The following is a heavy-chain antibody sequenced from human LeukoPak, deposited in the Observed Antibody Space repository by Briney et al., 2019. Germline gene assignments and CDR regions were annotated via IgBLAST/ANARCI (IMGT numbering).Heavy chain of an antibody. J-gene: IGHJ4*02. CDR2: INHSGST. CDR1: GGSFSGYY. D-gene: IGHD4-17*01. CDR3: ARDYGAYPFDY. Sequence: SETLSLTCAVYGGSFSGYYWSWIRQPPGKGLEWIGEINHSGSTNYNPSLKSRVTISVDTSKNQFSLKLSSVTAADTAVYYCARDYGAYPFDYWGQGPLVTVS. V-gene: IGHV4-34*01.